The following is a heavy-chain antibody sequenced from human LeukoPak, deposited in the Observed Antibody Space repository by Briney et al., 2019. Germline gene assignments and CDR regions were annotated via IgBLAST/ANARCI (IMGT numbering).Heavy chain of an antibody. V-gene: IGHV3-7*01. CDR3: ARAATVGSYIYYYYYMDV. Sequence: PGGSLRLSCEGSGFTFSNYWMGWVRQAPGKGLQWVTNIKTDGSEKYYVDSVKGRFTISRDNAKNSLYLQMNSLRAEDTAVYYCARAATVGSYIYYYYYMDVWGKGPTVTVS. CDR2: IKTDGSEK. J-gene: IGHJ6*03. CDR1: GFTFSNYW. D-gene: IGHD4-23*01.